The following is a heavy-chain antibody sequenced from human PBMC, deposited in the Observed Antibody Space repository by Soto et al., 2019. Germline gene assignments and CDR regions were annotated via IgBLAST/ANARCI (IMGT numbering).Heavy chain of an antibody. Sequence: PSETLSLTCTVSGGSIRSGSHYWSWIRQHPGEGLEWIGYIYYSGSTYYNPSLKSRITISISTSKNQFSLKLTSVTAADTAVYYCAREGGDGIDYWGQGTLVTVS. J-gene: IGHJ4*02. CDR1: GGSIRSGSHY. V-gene: IGHV4-31*03. D-gene: IGHD3-16*01. CDR2: IYYSGST. CDR3: AREGGDGIDY.